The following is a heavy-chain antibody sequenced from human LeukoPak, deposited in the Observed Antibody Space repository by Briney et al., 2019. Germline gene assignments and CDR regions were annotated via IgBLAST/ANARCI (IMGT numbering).Heavy chain of an antibody. CDR2: ISAYNGNT. Sequence: ASVKVSCKASGYTFTSYGISWVRQAPGQGLEWMGLISAYNGNTNYGQKFQGRVTMTRDTAMNTAYIELSRVTSEDTAVYFCAKSGATRGLTDNWFESWGQGTLVTVSS. D-gene: IGHD3-10*01. V-gene: IGHV1-18*01. CDR1: GYTFTSYG. J-gene: IGHJ5*01. CDR3: AKSGATRGLTDNWFES.